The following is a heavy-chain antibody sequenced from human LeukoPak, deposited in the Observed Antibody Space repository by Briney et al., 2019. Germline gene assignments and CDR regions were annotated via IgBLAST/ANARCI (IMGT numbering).Heavy chain of an antibody. V-gene: IGHV3-23*01. CDR2: ISGSGTST. CDR1: GFTFSSYA. Sequence: GGSLRLSCAASGFTFSSYAMSWVRQAPGTGLGWVSGISGSGTSTYHAASVKGRFTISRDNSKNTLYLQMNSLRAEDTAVYYCARDRVYASGSRDAFGIWGQGTMVAVSS. J-gene: IGHJ3*02. D-gene: IGHD3-10*01. CDR3: ARDRVYASGSRDAFGI.